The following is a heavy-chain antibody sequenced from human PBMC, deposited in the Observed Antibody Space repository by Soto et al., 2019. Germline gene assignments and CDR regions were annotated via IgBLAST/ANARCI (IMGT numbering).Heavy chain of an antibody. CDR2: INSDGSTT. J-gene: IGHJ5*02. CDR1: GFTFSTYW. V-gene: IGHV3-74*01. CDR3: SGGVATLLA. Sequence: EVQLVESGGGLVQPGGSLRLSCAASGFTFSTYWMHWVRQVPGKGLVWVSRINSDGSTTSYADSVKGRFTISRDNAKNTLFLQMNSLRAEDTAVYYCSGGVATLLAWGQGTLVTVSA. D-gene: IGHD5-12*01.